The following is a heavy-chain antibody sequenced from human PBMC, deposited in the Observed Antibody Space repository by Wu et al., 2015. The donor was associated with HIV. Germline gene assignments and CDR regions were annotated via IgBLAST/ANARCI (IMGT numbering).Heavy chain of an antibody. V-gene: IGHV1-69*05. D-gene: IGHD5-18*01. CDR2: IIPIFGTA. CDR3: ARDASGYSYGFRTHDAFDY. J-gene: IGHJ3*02. CDR1: GGTFSSYA. Sequence: QVQLVQSGAEVKKPGSSVKVSCKASGGTFSSYAISWVRQAPGQGLEWMGGIIPIFGTANYAQKFQGRVTITTDESTSTAYMELSSLRSEDTAVYYCARDASGYSYGFRTHDAFDYLGPRDNGHRLF.